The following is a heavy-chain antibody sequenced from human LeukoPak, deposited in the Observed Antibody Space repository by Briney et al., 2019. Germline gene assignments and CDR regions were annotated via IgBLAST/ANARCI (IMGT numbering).Heavy chain of an antibody. CDR3: ARTREQWQVLDY. J-gene: IGHJ4*02. CDR1: GFPFSNYG. CDR2: ISHEGSYQ. Sequence: AGGSLRLSCAASGFPFSNYGIHWVRQAPGKGLEWVAVISHEGSYQNYADSVKGRFTISRDNSKNMAFLQMNSLSAEDTAVYYCARTREQWQVLDYWGQGTLVTVSS. D-gene: IGHD6-19*01. V-gene: IGHV3-30*03.